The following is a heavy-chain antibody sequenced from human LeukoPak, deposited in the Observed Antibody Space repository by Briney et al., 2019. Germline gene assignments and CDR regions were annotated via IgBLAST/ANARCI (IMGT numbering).Heavy chain of an antibody. CDR3: ARLGFCTADRCFSPVDY. Sequence: GESLKISCKGSGYSFTSYWIGWVRQMPGKGLEWMGIIYPGNSDARYSPSFQGQVTISVDRSISTAYLQWSSLKASDTAMYYCARLGFCTADRCFSPVDYWGQGTLVTVSS. CDR2: IYPGNSDA. D-gene: IGHD2-8*02. CDR1: GYSFTSYW. V-gene: IGHV5-51*01. J-gene: IGHJ4*02.